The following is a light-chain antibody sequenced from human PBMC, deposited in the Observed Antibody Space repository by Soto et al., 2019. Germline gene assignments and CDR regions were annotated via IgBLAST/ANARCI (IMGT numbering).Light chain of an antibody. CDR2: DAS. J-gene: IGKJ2*01. CDR1: QRVSSSY. Sequence: IVLTQSPAPLSLSPGERATLSCGASQRVSSSYLAWYQQKLGLAHRLLIYDASSSATCIQDRFSGSGSRTDFTLTINKLEPEDFAVDYCQQYGSSPYTFVPGTKREIK. V-gene: IGKV3D-20*01. CDR3: QQYGSSPYT.